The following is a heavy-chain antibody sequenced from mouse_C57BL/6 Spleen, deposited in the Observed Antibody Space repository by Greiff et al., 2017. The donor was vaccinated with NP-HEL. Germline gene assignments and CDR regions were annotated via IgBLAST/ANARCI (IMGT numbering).Heavy chain of an antibody. D-gene: IGHD2-4*01. CDR1: GYTFTSYW. Sequence: VQLQQPGAELVKPGASVKLSCTASGYTFTSYWMHWVKQRPGQGLEWIGMIHPNSGSNNYNEKFKSKATLTVATSSSTAYMQLSSLTSEDSAVYYCARRGFCYDYDSYFDYWGQGTTLTVSS. CDR2: IHPNSGSN. V-gene: IGHV1-64*01. J-gene: IGHJ2*01. CDR3: ARRGFCYDYDSYFDY.